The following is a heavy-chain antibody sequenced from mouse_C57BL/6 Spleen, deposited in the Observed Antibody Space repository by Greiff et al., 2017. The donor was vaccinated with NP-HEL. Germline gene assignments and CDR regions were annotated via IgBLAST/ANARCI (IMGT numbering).Heavy chain of an antibody. J-gene: IGHJ4*01. D-gene: IGHD2-4*01. CDR2: IHPSDGDT. Sequence: QVQLQQPGAELVKPGASVKVSCKASGYTFTSYWMHWVKQRPGQGLEWIGRIHPSDGDTNYNQKFKGKATLTADKSSSTAYMQLSSLTSEDSAVYYCAIPGYYDYDGYAMDYWGQGTSVTVSS. CDR3: AIPGYYDYDGYAMDY. V-gene: IGHV1-74*01. CDR1: GYTFTSYW.